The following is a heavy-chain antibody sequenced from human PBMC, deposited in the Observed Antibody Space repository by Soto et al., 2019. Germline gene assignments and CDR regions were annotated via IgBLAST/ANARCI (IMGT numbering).Heavy chain of an antibody. V-gene: IGHV1-8*01. CDR1: GYGFTSLD. CDR2: MQPSSGRT. J-gene: IGHJ4*02. Sequence: ASVKVSCKASGYGFTSLDINWVRQTTGQGLEWMGWMQPSSGRTGYAQKFQGRVTMTRDTSINTAYMELSSLTSDDTAFYYCARGVTAGVDYWGQGTLVTVSS. D-gene: IGHD1-26*01. CDR3: ARGVTAGVDY.